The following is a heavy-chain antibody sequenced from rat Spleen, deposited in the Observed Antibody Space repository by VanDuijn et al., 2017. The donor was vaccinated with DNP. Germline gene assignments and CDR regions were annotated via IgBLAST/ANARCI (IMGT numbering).Heavy chain of an antibody. V-gene: IGHV5-29*01. CDR1: GFTFSNYG. CDR2: IRYNGVTP. Sequence: EVKLVESGGGLVQPGRSLKLSCAASGFTFSNYGMAWVRQAPAKGLEWVATIRYNGVTPYNRASVKGRFTISRDNAQSNLYLQMDSLRSEDTATYYCARHRTIMPYYYAMDAWGQGASVTVSS. CDR3: ARHRTIMPYYYAMDA. D-gene: IGHD1-12*01. J-gene: IGHJ4*01.